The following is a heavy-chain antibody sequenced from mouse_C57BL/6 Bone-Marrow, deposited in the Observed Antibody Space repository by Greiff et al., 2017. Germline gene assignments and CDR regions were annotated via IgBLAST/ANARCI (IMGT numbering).Heavy chain of an antibody. V-gene: IGHV2-3*01. J-gene: IGHJ1*03. Sequence: QVQLQQSGPGLVAPSQSLSITCTVSGFSLTSYGVSWVRQPPGKGLEWLGVIWGDGSTNYHSALISRLSISKDNSKSQVFLKLNSLQTDDTATYYCAKEGITTVVAHWYFDVWGTGTTVTVSS. CDR2: IWGDGST. CDR1: GFSLTSYG. D-gene: IGHD1-1*01. CDR3: AKEGITTVVAHWYFDV.